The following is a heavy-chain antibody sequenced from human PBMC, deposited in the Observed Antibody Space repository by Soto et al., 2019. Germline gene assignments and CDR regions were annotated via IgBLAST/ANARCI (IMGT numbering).Heavy chain of an antibody. V-gene: IGHV4-31*03. CDR1: GVSISSGGYY. Sequence: SETLSLTCTVSGVSISSGGYYWGWIRQHPGKGLEWIGNIYHSGRTYYNPSLKSRVIMSVDTSKNHFSLNLNSVTAADTAMYFCASMIGGHSEYDFDYWGQGTLITVSS. D-gene: IGHD2-15*01. CDR2: IYHSGRT. CDR3: ASMIGGHSEYDFDY. J-gene: IGHJ4*02.